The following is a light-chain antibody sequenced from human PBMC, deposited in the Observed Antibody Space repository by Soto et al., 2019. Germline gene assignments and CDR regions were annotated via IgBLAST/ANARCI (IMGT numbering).Light chain of an antibody. CDR3: QQYGSSPRFT. Sequence: EIVLTQSPGTLSLSPGERVTLSCRASQSVSSNFLAWYQQKPGQAPRLLIYGASSRATGIPDRFSGSGSGTDFTLTISRLEPEDFAVYYCQQYGSSPRFTFGGGTKVEIK. CDR2: GAS. V-gene: IGKV3-20*01. CDR1: QSVSSNF. J-gene: IGKJ4*01.